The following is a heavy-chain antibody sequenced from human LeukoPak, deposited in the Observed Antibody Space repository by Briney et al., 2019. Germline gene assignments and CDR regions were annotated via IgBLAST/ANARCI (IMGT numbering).Heavy chain of an antibody. CDR1: GFTFSSYS. CDR2: ISSSSSII. CDR3: ARREYSSSSGRNYYYYYMDV. J-gene: IGHJ6*03. V-gene: IGHV3-48*01. Sequence: GGSLRLSCAASGFTFSSYSMNWVRQAPGKGLEWVSYISSSSSIIYYADSVKGRFTISRDNAKNSLYLQMNSLRAEDTAVYYCARREYSSSSGRNYYYYYMDVWGKGTTVTVSS. D-gene: IGHD6-6*01.